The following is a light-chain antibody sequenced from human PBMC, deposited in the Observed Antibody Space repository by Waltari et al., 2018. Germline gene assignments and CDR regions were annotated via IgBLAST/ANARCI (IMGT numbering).Light chain of an antibody. J-gene: IGLJ3*02. CDR1: VMANKY. V-gene: IGLV3-27*01. Sequence: SFDLTQTSSLSVSPGQTVRITCSGDVMANKYARWFQQKPGQAPFLIISKDTERPSGIPERFSGSSSGTTVTLTISGAQVEDEADYYCYSAADNDLGVFGGGTKLTVL. CDR2: KDT. CDR3: YSAADNDLGV.